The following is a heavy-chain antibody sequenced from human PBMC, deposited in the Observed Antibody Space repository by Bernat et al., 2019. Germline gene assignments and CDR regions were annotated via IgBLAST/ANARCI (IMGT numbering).Heavy chain of an antibody. D-gene: IGHD6-19*01. CDR2: ISYDGSNK. CDR1: GFTFSSYG. Sequence: QVQLVESGGGVVQPGRSLRLSCAASGFTFSSYGMHWVRQAPGKGLEWVAGISYDGSNKYYADSVKGRFTISRDNSKNTLYLQMNSLRAEDTAVYYCAKEVYSSGWHTRGLDYWGQGTLVTVSS. J-gene: IGHJ4*02. V-gene: IGHV3-30*18. CDR3: AKEVYSSGWHTRGLDY.